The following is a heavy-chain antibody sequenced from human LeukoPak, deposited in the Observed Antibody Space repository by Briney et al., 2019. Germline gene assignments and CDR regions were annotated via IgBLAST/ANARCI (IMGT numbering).Heavy chain of an antibody. CDR3: ARHAGGAYRYYFDY. V-gene: IGHV4-38-2*01. Sequence: SETLSLTCAVSGYSISSGYYWGWIWQPPGKGLEWIGSIYHSGSTYYNPSLKSRVTISVDTSKNQFSLKLSSVTAADTAVYYCARHAGGAYRYYFDYWGQGTLVTVSS. CDR2: IYHSGST. CDR1: GYSISSGYY. D-gene: IGHD4-11*01. J-gene: IGHJ4*02.